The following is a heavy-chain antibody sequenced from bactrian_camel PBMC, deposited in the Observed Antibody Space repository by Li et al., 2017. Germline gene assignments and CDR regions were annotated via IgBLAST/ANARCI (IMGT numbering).Heavy chain of an antibody. CDR1: GNTYNLDC. J-gene: IGHJ4*01. Sequence: HVQLVESGGGSVPPGGSVRLSCAASGNTYNLDCLGWFRQAPGMEREQVAVFIYTFGRTTRYADSVKGRFTISQDDAKNTVYLQMNNLKPEDTAMYYCAADVGSMSGNCQPNYWGQGTQVT. D-gene: IGHD6*01. CDR3: AADVGSMSGNCQPNY. V-gene: IGHV3S53*01. CDR2: FIYTFGRTT.